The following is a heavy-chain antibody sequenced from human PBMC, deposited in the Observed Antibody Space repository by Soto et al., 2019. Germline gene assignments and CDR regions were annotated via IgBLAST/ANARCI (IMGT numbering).Heavy chain of an antibody. Sequence: ASVKVSCKAAGGTFSSYTISWVRQATGQGLEWMGIIIPIGGSTSYAQKFQGRVTMTRDTSTSTVYMELSSLRSEDTAVYYCARVYCSGGSCYSIDYWGQGTLVTVSS. CDR2: IIPIGGST. J-gene: IGHJ4*02. CDR3: ARVYCSGGSCYSIDY. CDR1: GGTFSSYT. V-gene: IGHV1-46*03. D-gene: IGHD2-15*01.